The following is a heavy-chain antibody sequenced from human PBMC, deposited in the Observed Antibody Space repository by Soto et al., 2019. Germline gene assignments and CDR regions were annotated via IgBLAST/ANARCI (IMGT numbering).Heavy chain of an antibody. CDR2: ISDTGGGT. Sequence: VGSVRLSCAASGVNFSSYAMNWVRQAPGKGLEWVSTISDTGGGTFYAGSVKGRFTISRDNSKNTLYLQMHSLRADDSAIYFCAVGRHKTSGSNTWFDPWGRGTLVTVSS. CDR1: GVNFSSYA. D-gene: IGHD3-22*01. J-gene: IGHJ5*02. V-gene: IGHV3-23*01. CDR3: AVGRHKTSGSNTWFDP.